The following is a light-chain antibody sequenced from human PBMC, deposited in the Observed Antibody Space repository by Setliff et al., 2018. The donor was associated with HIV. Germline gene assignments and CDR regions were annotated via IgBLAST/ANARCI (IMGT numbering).Light chain of an antibody. CDR3: FSNTGSNTYV. CDR2: QAT. V-gene: IGLV2-23*01. J-gene: IGLJ1*01. CDR1: SSDVGRYNL. Sequence: QSALTQPASVSGSPGQSITISCTGTSSDVGRYNLVSWYQQHPGKAPKLMIYQATKRPSGVSNRFSGSKSGNTASLTISGLQAEDEADYYCFSNTGSNTYVFGTGTKVTVL.